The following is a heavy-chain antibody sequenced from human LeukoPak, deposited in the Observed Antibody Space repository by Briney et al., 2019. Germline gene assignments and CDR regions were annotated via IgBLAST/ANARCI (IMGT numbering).Heavy chain of an antibody. CDR2: IYYSGST. CDR1: GGSISSSSYY. D-gene: IGHD2/OR15-2a*01. J-gene: IGHJ5*02. Sequence: SETLSFTCTVSGGSISSSSYYWGWIRQPPGKGLEWIGSIYYSGSTYYNPSLKSRVTISVDTSKNQFSLKLSSVTAADTAVYYCARRVSGYFKVRWFDPWGQGTLVTVSS. V-gene: IGHV4-39*01. CDR3: ARRVSGYFKVRWFDP.